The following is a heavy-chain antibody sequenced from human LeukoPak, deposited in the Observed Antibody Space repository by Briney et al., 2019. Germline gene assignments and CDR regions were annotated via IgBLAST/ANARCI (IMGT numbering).Heavy chain of an antibody. CDR3: TRRDYYDSSGYYNL. Sequence: GGSLTLSCAASGFTFSGSAMHWVRQASGKGLEWVGRIRSKANSYATAYAASVKGRFTISRDDSKNTAYLQMNSLKTEDTAVYYCTRRDYYDSSGYYNLWGQGTLVTVSS. CDR2: IRSKANSYAT. J-gene: IGHJ5*02. CDR1: GFTFSGSA. V-gene: IGHV3-73*01. D-gene: IGHD3-22*01.